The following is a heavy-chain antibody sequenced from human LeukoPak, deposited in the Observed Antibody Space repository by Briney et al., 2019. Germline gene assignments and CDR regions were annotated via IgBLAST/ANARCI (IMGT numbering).Heavy chain of an antibody. CDR3: ARGVTPTYHYYYMDV. V-gene: IGHV1-69*05. J-gene: IGHJ6*03. D-gene: IGHD4-11*01. CDR2: IIPIFGTA. Sequence: SVKVSCKASGGTFSSYAISWVRQAPGQGLEWMGGIIPIFGTATYAQKSQGRVTITTDESTSTAYMELSSLRSEDTAVYYCARGVTPTYHYYYMDVWGKGTTVTVSS. CDR1: GGTFSSYA.